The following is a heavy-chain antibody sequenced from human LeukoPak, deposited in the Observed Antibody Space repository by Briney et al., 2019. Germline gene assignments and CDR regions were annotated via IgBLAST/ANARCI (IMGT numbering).Heavy chain of an antibody. Sequence: GSSVKVSCKASGGTFSSYAISWVRQAPGQGLEWMGRIIPILGIANYAQKFQGRVTITADKSTSTAYMELSSLRSEDTAVYYCARVPDTPDGHYWGQGTLVTVSS. CDR3: ARVPDTPDGHY. CDR2: IIPILGIA. CDR1: GGTFSSYA. J-gene: IGHJ4*02. V-gene: IGHV1-69*04. D-gene: IGHD5-18*01.